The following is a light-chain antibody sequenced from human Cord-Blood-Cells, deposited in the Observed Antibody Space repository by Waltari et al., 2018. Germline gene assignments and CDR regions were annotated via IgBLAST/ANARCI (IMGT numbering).Light chain of an antibody. J-gene: IGKJ1*01. CDR3: QQYNNWPPWT. CDR2: AAS. CDR1: QSVSSN. Sequence: EIVMTQSSATLSVSPGESATLSCRTSQSVSSNLAWYQQKPGQAPRLLIYAASTRATGIPARFSGSGSGTEFTLTISSLQSEDFAVYYCQQYNNWPPWTFGQGTKVEIK. V-gene: IGKV3-15*01.